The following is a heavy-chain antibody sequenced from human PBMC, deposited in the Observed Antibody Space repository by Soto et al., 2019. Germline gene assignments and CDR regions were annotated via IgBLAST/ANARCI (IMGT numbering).Heavy chain of an antibody. Sequence: SETLSLTCAVYGGSFSGYYWSWIRQPPGKGLEWIGEINHSGSTYYNPSLKSLVSISVDTSKNQFSLKLSSVIAADTAVYYCARESPEYYYDSSGYYYARYHFDYWGPGTLVTVSS. CDR1: GGSFSGYY. CDR2: INHSGST. CDR3: ARESPEYYYDSSGYYYARYHFDY. D-gene: IGHD3-22*01. J-gene: IGHJ4*02. V-gene: IGHV4-34*01.